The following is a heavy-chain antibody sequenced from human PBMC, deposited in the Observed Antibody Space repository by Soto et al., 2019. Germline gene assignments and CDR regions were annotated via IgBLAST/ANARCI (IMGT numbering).Heavy chain of an antibody. V-gene: IGHV6-1*01. J-gene: IGHJ5*02. Sequence: SQAISLTCAISGDSVSSYSAAWNWIRQSPSGGLEWLGRTYYRSRFFSDYAESVKSRIIINPDTSKNQFSLQLKSVTPEDTAVYYCVRDRYSNSERFAPWGQGTPVTVSS. CDR2: TYYRSRFFS. CDR1: GDSVSSYSAA. D-gene: IGHD4-4*01. CDR3: VRDRYSNSERFAP.